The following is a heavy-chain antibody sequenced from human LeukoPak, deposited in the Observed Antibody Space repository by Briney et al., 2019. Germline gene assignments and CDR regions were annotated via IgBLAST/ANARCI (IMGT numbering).Heavy chain of an antibody. J-gene: IGHJ4*02. V-gene: IGHV4-34*01. Sequence: PSETLSLTCAVYGGSFSGYYWSWIRQPPGKGLEWIGEINHSGSTNYNPSLKSRVTISVDTSKNQFSLKLSSVTAADTAVYYCARVPLRFYDRMRGKYFDYWGQGTLVTVSS. D-gene: IGHD3-22*01. CDR2: INHSGST. CDR3: ARVPLRFYDRMRGKYFDY. CDR1: GGSFSGYY.